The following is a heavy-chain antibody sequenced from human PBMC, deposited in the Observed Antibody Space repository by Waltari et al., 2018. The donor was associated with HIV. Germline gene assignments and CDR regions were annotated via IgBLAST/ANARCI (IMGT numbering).Heavy chain of an antibody. CDR1: GGSFSGYY. Sequence: QVQLQQWGAGLLKPSETLSLTCAVYGGSFSGYYWSWIRQPPGKGLEWIGEINHSGSTNYNPSLKSRVTISVDTSKNQFSLKLSSVTAADTAVYYCARGRGRSLGDWGQGTLVTVSS. CDR2: INHSGST. D-gene: IGHD3-16*01. V-gene: IGHV4-34*01. J-gene: IGHJ4*02. CDR3: ARGRGRSLGD.